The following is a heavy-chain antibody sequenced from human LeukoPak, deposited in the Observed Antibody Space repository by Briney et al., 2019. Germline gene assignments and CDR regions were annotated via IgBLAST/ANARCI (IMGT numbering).Heavy chain of an antibody. CDR1: GFTFSSYS. V-gene: IGHV3-21*01. CDR2: ISSSSSYI. D-gene: IGHD6-13*01. CDR3: ARDALMAAAGLYYFDY. Sequence: PGGSLRLSCAASGFTFSSYSMNWVRQAPGKGLEWVSSISSSSSYIYYADSVKGRFTISRDNAKNSLHLQMNSLRAEDTAVYYCARDALMAAAGLYYFDYWGQGTLVTVSS. J-gene: IGHJ4*02.